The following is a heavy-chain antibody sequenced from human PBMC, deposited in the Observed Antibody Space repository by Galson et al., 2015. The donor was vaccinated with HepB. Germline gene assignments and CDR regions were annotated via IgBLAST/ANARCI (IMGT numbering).Heavy chain of an antibody. J-gene: IGHJ2*01. CDR1: GFTFSSYS. D-gene: IGHD3-10*01. Sequence: SLRLSCAAPGFTFSSYSMNWVRQAPGKGLEWVSSISSSSSYIYYADSVKGRFTISRDNAKNSLYLQMNSLRAEDTAVYYCARSVSDVGYFDLWGRGTLVTVSS. CDR3: ARSVSDVGYFDL. CDR2: ISSSSSYI. V-gene: IGHV3-21*01.